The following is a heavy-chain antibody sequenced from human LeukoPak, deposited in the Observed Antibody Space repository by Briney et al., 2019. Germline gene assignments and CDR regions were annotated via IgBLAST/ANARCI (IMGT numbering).Heavy chain of an antibody. D-gene: IGHD2-2*01. V-gene: IGHV3-33*01. CDR3: AREYCSSTSCYGVRANYYYGMDV. Sequence: GRSLRLSCAASGFTFSSYGMHWVRQAPGKGLEWVAVIWYDGSNKYYADSVKGRFTISRDNSKNTLYLQMNSLRAEDTAVYYCAREYCSSTSCYGVRANYYYGMDVWGQGTTVTVSS. CDR2: IWYDGSNK. J-gene: IGHJ6*02. CDR1: GFTFSSYG.